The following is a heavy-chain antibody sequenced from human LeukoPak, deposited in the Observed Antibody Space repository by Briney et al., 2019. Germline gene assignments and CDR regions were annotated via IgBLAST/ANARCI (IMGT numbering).Heavy chain of an antibody. CDR2: IFYSGST. J-gene: IGHJ3*02. CDR3: ARGLRPYHTPDAFDI. D-gene: IGHD2-2*01. CDR1: GGSVSPYY. Sequence: PSETLSLTCTVSGGSVSPYYWSWIRQPPGKGLEYIGYIFYSGSTNYNPSLKSRVTISVDTSTNQFSLNLTSVTAADTAVYYCARGLRPYHTPDAFDIWGRGTMVTASS. V-gene: IGHV4-59*02.